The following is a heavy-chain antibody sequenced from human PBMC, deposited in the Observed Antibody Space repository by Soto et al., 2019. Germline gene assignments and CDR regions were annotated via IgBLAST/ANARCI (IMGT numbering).Heavy chain of an antibody. CDR3: ARGYSGPFNWFDP. V-gene: IGHV1-3*01. CDR2: TNAGNGNT. D-gene: IGHD1-26*01. CDR1: GYTFTSYA. Sequence: ASVKVSCKASGYTFTSYAMHWVRQAPGQRLEWMGWTNAGNGNTKYSQKFQGRVTITRDTSASTAYMELSSLRSEDTAVYYCARGYSGPFNWFDPWGQGTLVTVSS. J-gene: IGHJ5*02.